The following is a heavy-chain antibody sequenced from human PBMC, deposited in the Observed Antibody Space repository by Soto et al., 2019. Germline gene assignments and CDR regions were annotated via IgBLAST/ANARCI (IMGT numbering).Heavy chain of an antibody. J-gene: IGHJ4*02. CDR3: ARDPSSSSSPSYFDY. V-gene: IGHV3-11*01. D-gene: IGHD6-6*01. CDR1: GFTFSDYY. Sequence: PGGSLRLSCAASGFTFSDYYMSWIRQAPGKGLEWVSYISSSGSTIYYADSVKGRFTISRDNAKNSLYPQMNSLRAEDTAVYYCARDPSSSSSPSYFDYWGQGTLVTVSS. CDR2: ISSSGSTI.